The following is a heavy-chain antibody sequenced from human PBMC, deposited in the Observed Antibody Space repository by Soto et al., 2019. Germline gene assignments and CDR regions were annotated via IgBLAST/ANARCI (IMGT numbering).Heavy chain of an antibody. Sequence: SETLSLTCTVSGGPTSRHYWSWIRQPPGKGLEWIGEIYYSGSTNYNPSLKSRVTISLDTPKNQFSLKLTSVTAADTAVYFCARSARKLAPLHWFDPWGQGILVNVSS. CDR1: GGPTSRHY. CDR3: ARSARKLAPLHWFDP. CDR2: IYYSGST. J-gene: IGHJ5*02. V-gene: IGHV4-59*11.